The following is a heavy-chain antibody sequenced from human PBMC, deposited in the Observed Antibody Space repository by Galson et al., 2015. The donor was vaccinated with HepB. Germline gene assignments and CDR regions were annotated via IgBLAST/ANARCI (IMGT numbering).Heavy chain of an antibody. CDR1: GYTFTRNT. CDR3: ARGGMATMVGPTFDY. V-gene: IGHV1-18*01. CDR2: ISGHKGNV. Sequence: VKVSCKASGYTFTRNTISWVRQAPGQGLEWMGWISGHKGNVNYAQKLQGRVTMTTDTSTSTAYMELRSLRSDDTAVYYCARGGMATMVGPTFDYWGQGTPVTVSS. J-gene: IGHJ4*02. D-gene: IGHD5-24*01.